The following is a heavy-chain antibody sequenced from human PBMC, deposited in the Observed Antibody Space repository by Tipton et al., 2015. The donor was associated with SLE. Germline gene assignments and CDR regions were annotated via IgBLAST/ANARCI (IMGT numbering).Heavy chain of an antibody. CDR3: AKDPSPEEDSSSGFDY. V-gene: IGHV3-9*01. D-gene: IGHD6-6*01. CDR1: GFTFDDYA. CDR2: ISWNSGSI. J-gene: IGHJ4*02. Sequence: RSLRLSCAASGFTFDDYAMHWVRQAPGKGLEWVSGISWNSGSIGYADSVKGRFTISRDNSKNTLYLQMNSLRAEDTAVYYCAKDPSPEEDSSSGFDYWGQGTLVTVSS.